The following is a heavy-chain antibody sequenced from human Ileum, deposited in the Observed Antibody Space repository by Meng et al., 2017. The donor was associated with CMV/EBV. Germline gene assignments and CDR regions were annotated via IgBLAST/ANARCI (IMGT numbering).Heavy chain of an antibody. V-gene: IGHV4-4*07. Sequence: RPGSAPGLVKHPDTLSLTGPFSVGSISNDSWNWTRQPAGKGLEWIGRIYSSGSTKYNPSLKSRVTMSVDTSQNQFSLKLNSVTAADTAVYYCARDREWGCTSSSCQTNWFDPWGQGTLVTVSS. CDR1: VGSISNDS. J-gene: IGHJ5*02. D-gene: IGHD2-2*01. CDR2: IYSSGST. CDR3: ARDREWGCTSSSCQTNWFDP.